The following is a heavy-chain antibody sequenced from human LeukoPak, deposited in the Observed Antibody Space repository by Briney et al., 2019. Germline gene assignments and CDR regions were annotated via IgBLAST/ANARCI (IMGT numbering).Heavy chain of an antibody. D-gene: IGHD3-22*01. V-gene: IGHV4-34*01. Sequence: SETLSLTCAVYGGSFSGCYWSWIRQPPGKGLEWIGEINHSGSTNYNPSLKSRVTISVDTSKNQFSLKLSSVTAADTAVYYCARDGYYYDSSGYGYWGQGTLVTVSS. J-gene: IGHJ4*02. CDR1: GGSFSGCY. CDR3: ARDGYYYDSSGYGY. CDR2: INHSGST.